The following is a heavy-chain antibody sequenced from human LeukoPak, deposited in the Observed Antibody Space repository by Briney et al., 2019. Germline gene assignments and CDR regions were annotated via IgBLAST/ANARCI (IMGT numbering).Heavy chain of an antibody. CDR1: GGSISSGGYY. D-gene: IGHD5-12*01. Sequence: PSETLSLTCTVSGGSISSGGYYWSWIRQPPGKGLEWIGEINHSGSTNYNPSLKSRVTISVDTSKNQFSLKLSSVTAADTAVYYCARGFVALDYWGQGTLVTVSS. J-gene: IGHJ4*02. CDR3: ARGFVALDY. V-gene: IGHV4-39*07. CDR2: INHSGST.